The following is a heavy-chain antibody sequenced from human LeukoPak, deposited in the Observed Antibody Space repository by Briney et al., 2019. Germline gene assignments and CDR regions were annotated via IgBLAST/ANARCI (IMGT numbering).Heavy chain of an antibody. D-gene: IGHD3-22*01. Sequence: PSETLSLTCTVSGGSISSYYWSWIRQPPGKGLEWIGYIYYSGSTNYNPSLKSRVTISVDTSKNQFSLKLSPVTAADTAVYYCARQSGDYDSSGYYPNWFDPWGQGTLVTVSS. CDR1: GGSISSYY. V-gene: IGHV4-59*01. J-gene: IGHJ5*02. CDR2: IYYSGST. CDR3: ARQSGDYDSSGYYPNWFDP.